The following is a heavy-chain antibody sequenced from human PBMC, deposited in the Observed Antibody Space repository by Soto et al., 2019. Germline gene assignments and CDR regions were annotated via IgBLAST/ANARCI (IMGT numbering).Heavy chain of an antibody. D-gene: IGHD5-12*01. V-gene: IGHV3-23*01. CDR1: GFTFSSYS. CDR3: AKLDSDYDYGDYFAY. Sequence: EGSLRLPCAASGFTFSSYSMSWVRQAPGKGLEWVSAISGSGGSTYYADSVKGRFTISRDNSKNTLYLQMNSLRAEDTAVYYCAKLDSDYDYGDYFAYWGQGTLDTVAS. CDR2: ISGSGGST. J-gene: IGHJ4*01.